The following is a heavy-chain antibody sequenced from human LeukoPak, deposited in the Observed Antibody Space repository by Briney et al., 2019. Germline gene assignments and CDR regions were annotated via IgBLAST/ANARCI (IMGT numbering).Heavy chain of an antibody. Sequence: ASVKVSCKASGYTFTSYGISWVRQAPGQGLEWMGWISAYNGNTNYAQKLQGRVTMTTDTSTSTAYMELRSLRSDDTAVYYCARLVVPAAFYYYYYYMDVWGKGTTATVSS. D-gene: IGHD2-2*01. V-gene: IGHV1-18*01. CDR2: ISAYNGNT. CDR3: ARLVVPAAFYYYYYYMDV. CDR1: GYTFTSYG. J-gene: IGHJ6*03.